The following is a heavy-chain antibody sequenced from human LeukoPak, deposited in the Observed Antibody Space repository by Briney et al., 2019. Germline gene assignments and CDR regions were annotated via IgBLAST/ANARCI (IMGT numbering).Heavy chain of an antibody. CDR1: GFTFSSYA. D-gene: IGHD2-2*01. J-gene: IGHJ5*02. CDR3: AKDPYCSSTSCYPRGNWFDP. Sequence: GSLRLSCAASGFTFSSYAMSWVRQAPGKGLEWVSAISGNGGSTYYADSVKGRFTISRDNSKNTLYLQMNSLRAEDTAVYYCAKDPYCSSTSCYPRGNWFDPWGQGTLVTVSS. CDR2: ISGNGGST. V-gene: IGHV3-23*01.